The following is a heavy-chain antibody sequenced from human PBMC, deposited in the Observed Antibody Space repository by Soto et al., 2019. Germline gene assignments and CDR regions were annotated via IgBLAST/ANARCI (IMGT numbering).Heavy chain of an antibody. Sequence: GGSLRLSCAASGFTFSSYAMSWVRQAPGKGLEWVSAISGSGGSTYYADSVKGRFTISRDNSKNTLYLQMNSLRAEDTAVYYCAKADYYDSSGPIDYWGQGTLVTVSS. CDR1: GFTFSSYA. V-gene: IGHV3-23*01. CDR3: AKADYYDSSGPIDY. J-gene: IGHJ4*02. CDR2: ISGSGGST. D-gene: IGHD3-22*01.